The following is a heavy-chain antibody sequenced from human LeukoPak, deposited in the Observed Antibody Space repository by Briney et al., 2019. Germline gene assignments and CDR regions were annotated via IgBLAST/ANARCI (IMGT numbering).Heavy chain of an antibody. CDR2: INTNTGNP. J-gene: IGHJ3*02. CDR1: GYTFTSYA. Sequence: GASVKVSCKASGYTFTSYAMNWVRQAPGQGLEWMGWINTNTGNPTYAQGFTGRFVFSLDTSVSTAYLQISSLKAEDTAVYYCARGAELRFLEWLPKDAFDIWGQGTMVTVSS. V-gene: IGHV7-4-1*02. CDR3: ARGAELRFLEWLPKDAFDI. D-gene: IGHD3-3*01.